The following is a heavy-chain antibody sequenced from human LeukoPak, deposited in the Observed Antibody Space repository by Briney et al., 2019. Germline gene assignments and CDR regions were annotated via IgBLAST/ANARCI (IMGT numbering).Heavy chain of an antibody. D-gene: IGHD2-21*02. Sequence: SETLSLTCAVYGGSFSSYYWSWIRQPPGKGLEWIGEINHSGSTNYNPSLKSRVTISVDTSKNQFSLKLSSVTAADTAVYYCARRSAQVTPFRSAYYYYMDVWGKGTTVTISS. CDR3: ARRSAQVTPFRSAYYYYMDV. V-gene: IGHV4-34*01. J-gene: IGHJ6*03. CDR2: INHSGST. CDR1: GGSFSSYY.